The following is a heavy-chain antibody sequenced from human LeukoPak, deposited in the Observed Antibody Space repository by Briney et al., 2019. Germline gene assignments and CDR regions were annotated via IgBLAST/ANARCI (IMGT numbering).Heavy chain of an antibody. Sequence: KPSETLSLTCTVSGGSLSNYYWSWIRQTPGKGLEWLGQINQSGRTNYNPSLKSRVTLSVDTSKNQFSLKLTSVTDADTAVYFCARDSSGDYVFTYWGQGTLVTVSS. V-gene: IGHV4-34*01. CDR2: INQSGRT. CDR3: ARDSSGDYVFTY. CDR1: GGSLSNYY. J-gene: IGHJ4*02. D-gene: IGHD4-17*01.